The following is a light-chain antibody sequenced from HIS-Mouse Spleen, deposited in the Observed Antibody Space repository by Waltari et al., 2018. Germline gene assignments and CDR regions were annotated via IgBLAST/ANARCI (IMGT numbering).Light chain of an antibody. Sequence: SYELTQPPSVSVSPGQTARITCSGAALPKKYAYWYQRKSVQAPVLGIYEDSKRPSGIPERFSGSSSGTMATLTISGAQVEDEADYYCYSTDSSGNHRVFGGGTKLTVL. CDR3: YSTDSSGNHRV. J-gene: IGLJ2*01. CDR2: EDS. V-gene: IGLV3-10*01. CDR1: ALPKKY.